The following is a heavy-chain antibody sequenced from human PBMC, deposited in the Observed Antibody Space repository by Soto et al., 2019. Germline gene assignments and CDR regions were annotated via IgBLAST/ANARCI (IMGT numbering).Heavy chain of an antibody. J-gene: IGHJ4*02. CDR2: VDRAGSGT. CDR3: DAVVEN. CDR1: GITFSGFW. V-gene: IGHV3-74*01. Sequence: VPLVESGGGSVQPGGSLRLSCVASGITFSGFWMHWVRQVPGKGLVWVARVDRAGSGTSYADFVKGRFTISRDHANNTRPLPMDGVRVEETAENYCDAVVENWGQGIPVTASS. D-gene: IGHD3-22*01.